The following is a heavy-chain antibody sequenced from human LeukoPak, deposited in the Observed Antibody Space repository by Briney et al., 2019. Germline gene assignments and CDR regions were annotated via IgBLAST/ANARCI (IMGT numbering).Heavy chain of an antibody. J-gene: IGHJ4*02. Sequence: GGSLRLSCKGSGYSFTSYWICWVRQMPGKGLEWMGIIYPGDSDTRYSPSFQGQVTISADKSISTAYLQWSSLKASDTAMYYCARTXXXATIVXXXXXXXXXTLVTVSS. CDR1: GYSFTSYW. V-gene: IGHV5-51*01. CDR3: ARTXXXATIVXXXXX. CDR2: IYPGDSDT. D-gene: IGHD5-24*01.